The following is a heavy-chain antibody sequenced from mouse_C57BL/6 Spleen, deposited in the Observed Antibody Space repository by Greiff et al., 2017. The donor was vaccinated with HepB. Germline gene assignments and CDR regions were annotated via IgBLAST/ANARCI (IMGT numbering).Heavy chain of an antibody. CDR3: ARQLNYFDY. V-gene: IGHV1-52*01. CDR2: IDPSDRET. CDR1: GYTFTSYW. Sequence: QVQLQQPGAELVRPGSSVKLSCKASGYTFTSYWMHWVKQRPIQGLEWIGNIDPSDRETHYNQKFKDKATLTVDKSSSTAYMQLSSLTSEDSAVYYCARQLNYFDYWGQGTTLTVSS. J-gene: IGHJ2*01. D-gene: IGHD3-2*02.